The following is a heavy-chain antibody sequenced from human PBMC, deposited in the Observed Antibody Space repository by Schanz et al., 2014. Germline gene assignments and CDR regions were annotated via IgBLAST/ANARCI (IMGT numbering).Heavy chain of an antibody. D-gene: IGHD6-13*01. Sequence: QVQLVQSGAEVKKPGASVKVSCKASGYTFTSYDINWVRQAPGQGLEWMGWISAYNGNTNYAQKLQGRVTMTTDTSTSTAYMELRSLRSDDTAVYYCARDNLVSSSWYNYYGMDVWGQGTTVTVSS. CDR1: GYTFTSYD. V-gene: IGHV1-18*01. J-gene: IGHJ6*02. CDR2: ISAYNGNT. CDR3: ARDNLVSSSWYNYYGMDV.